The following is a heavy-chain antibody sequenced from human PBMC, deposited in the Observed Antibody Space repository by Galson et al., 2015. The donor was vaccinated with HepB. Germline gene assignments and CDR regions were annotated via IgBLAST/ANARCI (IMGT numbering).Heavy chain of an antibody. V-gene: IGHV3-30-3*01. D-gene: IGHD2-21*01. Sequence: SLRLSCAASGFTFSSYAMHWVRQAPGKGLEWVAVISYDGSNKYYADSVKGRFTISRDNSKNTLYLQMNSLRAEDTAVYYCARDPGANVVVVIPYFDYWGQGTLSPSPQ. CDR1: GFTFSSYA. CDR2: ISYDGSNK. CDR3: ARDPGANVVVVIPYFDY. J-gene: IGHJ4*02.